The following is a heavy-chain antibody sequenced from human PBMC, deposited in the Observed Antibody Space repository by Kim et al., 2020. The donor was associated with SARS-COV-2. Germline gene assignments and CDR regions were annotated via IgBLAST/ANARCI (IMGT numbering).Heavy chain of an antibody. CDR2: IRSKTDGGTT. CDR3: TTDRTIPDAFDI. V-gene: IGHV3-15*01. Sequence: GGSLRLSCAASGFTFSNAWMRWVRQAPGKGLEWVGRIRSKTDGGTTDYAAPVIGRFTISRDDSKNTLYLQMNSLKTEDTAVYYCTTDRTIPDAFDIWGQGTMVTVSS. J-gene: IGHJ3*02. D-gene: IGHD1-1*01. CDR1: GFTFSNAW.